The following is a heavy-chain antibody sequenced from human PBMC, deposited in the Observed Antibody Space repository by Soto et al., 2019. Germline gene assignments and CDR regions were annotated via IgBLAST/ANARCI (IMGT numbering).Heavy chain of an antibody. CDR3: AKGRYYYDSSGYYSAEYFQH. J-gene: IGHJ1*01. D-gene: IGHD3-22*01. Sequence: HPGGSLRLSCAASGFTFSSYAMSWVRQAPGKGLEWVSAISGSGGSTYYADSVKGRFTISRDNSKNTLYLQMNSLRAEDTAVYYCAKGRYYYDSSGYYSAEYFQHWGQGTLVTVSS. V-gene: IGHV3-23*01. CDR2: ISGSGGST. CDR1: GFTFSSYA.